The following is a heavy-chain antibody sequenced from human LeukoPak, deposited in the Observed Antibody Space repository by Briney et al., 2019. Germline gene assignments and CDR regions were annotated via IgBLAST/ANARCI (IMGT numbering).Heavy chain of an antibody. Sequence: SETLSLTCAVSGDSISSGGYSWSWIRQPPGKGLEWIGYIYHSGTTYYNPSLKSRVTILVDRSKNQFSLKLGSVTAADTAVYYCARVTTVTTFDYWGQGTLVSVPS. D-gene: IGHD4-11*01. V-gene: IGHV4-30-2*01. CDR2: IYHSGTT. J-gene: IGHJ4*02. CDR3: ARVTTVTTFDY. CDR1: GDSISSGGYS.